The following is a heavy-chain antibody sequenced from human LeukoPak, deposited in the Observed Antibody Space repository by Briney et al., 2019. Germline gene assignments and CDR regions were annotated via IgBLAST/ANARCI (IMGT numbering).Heavy chain of an antibody. V-gene: IGHV3-20*04. CDR2: INWNGGRT. J-gene: IGHJ4*02. D-gene: IGHD3-22*01. CDR1: GFIFDDYG. CDR3: AKDYYDSSGLFDY. Sequence: GGSLRLSCAASGFIFDDYGMSWVRQVPGKGLEWISGINWNGGRTGYADSVKGRFTISRDNAKNSLYLQMNSLRAEDTALYYCAKDYYDSSGLFDYWGQGTLVTVSS.